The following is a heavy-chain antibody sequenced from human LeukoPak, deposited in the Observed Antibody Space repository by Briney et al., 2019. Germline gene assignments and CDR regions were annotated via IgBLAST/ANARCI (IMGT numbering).Heavy chain of an antibody. D-gene: IGHD3-10*01. CDR2: IYYSGST. CDR1: GGSISSSSYY. Sequence: SETLSLTCTVSGGSISSSSYYWGWIRQPPGKGLEWIGSIYYSGSTYYNPSLKSRVTISVDTSKNQFSLKLSSVTAADTAVYYCARGYRGDYWGQGILVTVSS. V-gene: IGHV4-39*07. J-gene: IGHJ4*02. CDR3: ARGYRGDY.